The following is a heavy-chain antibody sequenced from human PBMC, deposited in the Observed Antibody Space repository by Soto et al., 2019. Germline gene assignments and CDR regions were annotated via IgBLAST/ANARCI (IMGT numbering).Heavy chain of an antibody. D-gene: IGHD3-10*01. V-gene: IGHV1-69*02. CDR2: VNPIVSMS. CDR1: GDTFNFYS. J-gene: IGHJ4*02. CDR3: ASSYGSGYRAFDY. Sequence: QVQLVQSGAEVKRPGSSVKVSGKASGDTFNFYSINWVRQAPGLRLEWMGRVNPIVSMSNYAQKFQVRVTMTADKSTSTAYMELSSLRSEDTAIYYCASSYGSGYRAFDYWGQGALVTVSS.